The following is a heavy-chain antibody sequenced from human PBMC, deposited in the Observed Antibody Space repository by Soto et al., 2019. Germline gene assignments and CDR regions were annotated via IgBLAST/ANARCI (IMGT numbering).Heavy chain of an antibody. Sequence: ASVKVSCKASGGTFSSYTISWVRQAPGQGLEWMGRIIPILGIANYAQKFQGRVTITADKSTSTAYMELSSLRSEDTAVYYCARDVVVGRNSSGTKNYWGQGTLVTVSS. D-gene: IGHD6-19*01. J-gene: IGHJ4*02. V-gene: IGHV1-69*04. CDR3: ARDVVVGRNSSGTKNY. CDR1: GGTFSSYT. CDR2: IIPILGIA.